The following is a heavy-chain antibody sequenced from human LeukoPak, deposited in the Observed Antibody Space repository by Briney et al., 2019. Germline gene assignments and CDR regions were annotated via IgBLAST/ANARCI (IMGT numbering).Heavy chain of an antibody. CDR3: ARHIGGGIEDMDV. D-gene: IGHD3-16*02. CDR2: IYVTGT. J-gene: IGHJ6*03. Sequence: SETLSLTCTVSGGSIGTYYWSWVRQSPGTGLEWIGYIYVTGTRYNPHLQSRVTISVDRSRNQFFLKMTSVTAADTAVYYCARHIGGGIEDMDVWGRGTKVTVSS. CDR1: GGSIGTYY. V-gene: IGHV4-59*08.